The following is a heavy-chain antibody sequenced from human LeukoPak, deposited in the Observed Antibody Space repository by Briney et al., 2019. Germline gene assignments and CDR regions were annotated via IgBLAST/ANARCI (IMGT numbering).Heavy chain of an antibody. CDR2: ISSSGSTI. V-gene: IGHV3-11*04. J-gene: IGHJ4*02. Sequence: GGSLRLSCAASGFTFSDYYMSWIRQASGKGLEWVSYISSSGSTIYYADSVKGRFTISRDNAKNSLYLQMNSLRAEDTAVYYCAREAQLVAATDYWGQGTLVTVSS. CDR1: GFTFSDYY. D-gene: IGHD2-15*01. CDR3: AREAQLVAATDY.